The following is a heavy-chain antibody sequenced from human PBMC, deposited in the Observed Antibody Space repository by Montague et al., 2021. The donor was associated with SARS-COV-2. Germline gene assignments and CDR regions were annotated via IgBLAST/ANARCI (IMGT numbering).Heavy chain of an antibody. CDR1: GGSFSGYY. J-gene: IGHJ6*01. V-gene: IGHV4-34*01. CDR2: IHHSGSI. D-gene: IGHD6-13*01. CDR3: ERAGVAAGTTAETYYYYYGMDV. Sequence: SETLSLTCAVYGGSFSGYYWSWIRQPPAKGLERIWEIHHSGSINYHPSFTSRVTISLYTSKNQFSLKLSSVTAADTAVYYCERAGVAAGTTAETYYYYYGMDVWGQGTTVTVSS.